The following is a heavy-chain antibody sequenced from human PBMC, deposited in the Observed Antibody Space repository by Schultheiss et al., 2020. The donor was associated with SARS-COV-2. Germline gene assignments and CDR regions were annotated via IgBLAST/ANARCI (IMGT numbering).Heavy chain of an antibody. D-gene: IGHD6-19*01. CDR3: ATLKMQWLVSFDYYGMDV. Sequence: GGSLRLSCAASGFTFSSYAMSWVRQAPGKGLEWVSAISGSGGSTYYADSVKGRFTISRDNSKNTLYLQMNSLRAEDTAVYYCATLKMQWLVSFDYYGMDVWGQGTTVTVSS. CDR1: GFTFSSYA. V-gene: IGHV3-23*01. CDR2: ISGSGGST. J-gene: IGHJ6*02.